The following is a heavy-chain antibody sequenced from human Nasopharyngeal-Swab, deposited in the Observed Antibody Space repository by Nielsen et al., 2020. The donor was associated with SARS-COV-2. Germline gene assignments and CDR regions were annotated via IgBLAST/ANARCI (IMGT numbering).Heavy chain of an antibody. D-gene: IGHD6-13*01. CDR2: IKSKTDGGTT. CDR3: AKRGSFMSSSWYPWPLDV. CDR1: GFTFSNAW. J-gene: IGHJ6*04. V-gene: IGHV3-15*01. Sequence: GGSLRLSCAASGFTFSNAWMSWVRQAPGKGLEWVGRIKSKTDGGTTDYAAPVKGRFTISRDDSKNTLYLQMNSLRAEDTAVYYCAKRGSFMSSSWYPWPLDVWGKGTTVTVSP.